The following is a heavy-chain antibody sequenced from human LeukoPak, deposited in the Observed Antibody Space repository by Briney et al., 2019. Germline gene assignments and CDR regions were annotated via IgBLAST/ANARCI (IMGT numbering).Heavy chain of an antibody. J-gene: IGHJ4*02. CDR1: GGSFSGYY. V-gene: IGHV4-34*01. D-gene: IGHD6-13*01. CDR2: INHSGST. CDR3: ARAGSWYEYYFDY. Sequence: SETLSLTCAVYGGSFSGYYWSWIRQPRGKGLEWIGEINHSGSTNYNPSLKSRVTISVDTSKNQFSLKLSSVTAADTAVYYCARAGSWYEYYFDYWGQGTLVTVSS.